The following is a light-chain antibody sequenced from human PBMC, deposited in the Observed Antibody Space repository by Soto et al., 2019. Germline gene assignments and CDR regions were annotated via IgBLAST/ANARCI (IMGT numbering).Light chain of an antibody. CDR3: SSYGGANTVV. J-gene: IGLJ2*01. CDR2: EVS. CDR1: SNDVGGYNY. V-gene: IGLV2-8*01. Sequence: QSALTQPPSASGSPGQSVTISCTGTSNDVGGYNYGSWYQQHPGKAPKLMIHEVSKRPSGVPDRFSGSKSGNTASLTVSGLLTEDEADYYCSSYGGANTVVFGGGTKLTVL.